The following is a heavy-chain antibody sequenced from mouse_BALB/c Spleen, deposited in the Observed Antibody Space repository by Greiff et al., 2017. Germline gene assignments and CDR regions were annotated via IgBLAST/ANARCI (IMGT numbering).Heavy chain of an antibody. V-gene: IGHV14-3*02. J-gene: IGHJ2*01. D-gene: IGHD1-1*01. CDR2: IDPANGNT. Sequence: EVQLQQSGAELVKPGASVKLSCTASGFNIKDTYMHWVKQRPEQGLEWIGRIDPANGNTKYDPKFQGKATITADTSSNTAYLQLSSLTSEDTAVHYCARDYYGSVDYWGQGTTLTVSS. CDR3: ARDYYGSVDY. CDR1: GFNIKDTY.